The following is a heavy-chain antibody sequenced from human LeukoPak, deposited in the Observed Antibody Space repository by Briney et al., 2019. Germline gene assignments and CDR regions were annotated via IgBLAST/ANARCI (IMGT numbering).Heavy chain of an antibody. D-gene: IGHD6-19*01. J-gene: IGHJ4*02. V-gene: IGHV3-30-3*01. Sequence: GRSLRLSCAASGFTFCSYAMHWVRQAPGKGLEWVAVISYDGSNKYYADSVKGRFTISRDNSKNTLYLQMNSLRAEDTAVYYCARVSPLIAVAGTYLDYWGQGTLVTVSS. CDR1: GFTFCSYA. CDR3: ARVSPLIAVAGTYLDY. CDR2: ISYDGSNK.